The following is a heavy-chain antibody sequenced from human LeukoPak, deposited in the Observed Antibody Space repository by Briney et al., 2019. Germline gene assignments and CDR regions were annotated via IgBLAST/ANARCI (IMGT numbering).Heavy chain of an antibody. CDR2: IKQDGSEK. Sequence: GGSLRLPCAASGFTFSSYWMSWVRQAPGKGLEWVANIKQDGSEKYYVDSVKGRFTISRDNAKNSLYLQMNSLRAEDTAVYYCARDLYYYDSSGYLLWDYWGQGTLVAVSS. CDR1: GFTFSSYW. D-gene: IGHD3-22*01. V-gene: IGHV3-7*01. CDR3: ARDLYYYDSSGYLLWDY. J-gene: IGHJ4*02.